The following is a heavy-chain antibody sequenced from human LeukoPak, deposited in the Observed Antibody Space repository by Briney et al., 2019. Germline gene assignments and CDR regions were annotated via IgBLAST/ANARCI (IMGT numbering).Heavy chain of an antibody. J-gene: IGHJ4*02. CDR1: GFTFSGSW. V-gene: IGHV3-7*01. D-gene: IGHD6-6*01. Sequence: GGSLRLSCAASGFTFSGSWMSWVRQAPGKGLQWVANINQDGSAKNYLDSVKGRFTISIDRGKNSLYLQMNSLRDEDTAVYYCARRGGSSSRRSPIDYWGQGTLVTVSS. CDR3: ARRGGSSSRRSPIDY. CDR2: INQDGSAK.